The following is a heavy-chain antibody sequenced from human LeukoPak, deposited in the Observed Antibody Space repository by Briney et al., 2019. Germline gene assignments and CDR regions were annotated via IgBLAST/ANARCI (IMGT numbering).Heavy chain of an antibody. Sequence: GGSLRLSCAASGFTFNAYAIHWVRQAPGKGLEWVSLVKGDGVTTDYANSVKGRFTVSRDNSKNSLYLQMSNLRTEDTALYYCVRDAGSGWDFDYWGQGTLVSVSS. J-gene: IGHJ4*02. CDR1: GFTFNAYA. D-gene: IGHD6-19*01. V-gene: IGHV3-43*02. CDR3: VRDAGSGWDFDY. CDR2: VKGDGVTT.